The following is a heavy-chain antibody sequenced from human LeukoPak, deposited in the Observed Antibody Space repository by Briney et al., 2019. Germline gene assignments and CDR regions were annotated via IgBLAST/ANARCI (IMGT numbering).Heavy chain of an antibody. Sequence: GGSLRLSCAASGFTFSSYSMNWVRQPPAKGLQWVSSITSSSSYIYYAHSVKGRFTISRDNAKNSLYLQMNSLRAADTAVYYCARHVVAVGFDYWGQGTLVTVSS. CDR2: ITSSSSYI. D-gene: IGHD3-22*01. V-gene: IGHV3-21*01. CDR1: GFTFSSYS. CDR3: ARHVVAVGFDY. J-gene: IGHJ4*02.